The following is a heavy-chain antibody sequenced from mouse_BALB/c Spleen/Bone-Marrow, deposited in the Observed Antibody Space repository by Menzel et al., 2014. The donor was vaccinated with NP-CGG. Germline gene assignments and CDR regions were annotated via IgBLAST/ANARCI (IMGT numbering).Heavy chain of an antibody. V-gene: IGHV3-5*02. D-gene: IGHD1-1*02. CDR2: IYYSGTI. Sequence: EVKLMESGPGLVKPSQTVSLTCTVTGISITTGNYRWSWIRQFPGNKLEWIGYIYYSGTITYNPSLTSRTTITRDTSKNQFFLEMNSVTAEDTATYYCARDGNYAMDYWGQGTSVTVSS. J-gene: IGHJ4*01. CDR3: ARDGNYAMDY. CDR1: GISITTGNYR.